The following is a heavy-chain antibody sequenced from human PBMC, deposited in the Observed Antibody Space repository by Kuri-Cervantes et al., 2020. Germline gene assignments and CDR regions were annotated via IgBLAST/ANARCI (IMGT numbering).Heavy chain of an antibody. CDR1: GFTFSSYW. Sequence: GESLKISCAASGFTFSSYWMFWVRQAPGKGLEWVASIQQHGSEQHYVDSVKGRFTISRDNAKNSLYLQMGSLRVEDTAAYYCARGQGGHFDYWGQGTLVTVSS. J-gene: IGHJ4*02. V-gene: IGHV3-7*01. CDR3: ARGQGGHFDY. D-gene: IGHD1-26*01. CDR2: IQQHGSEQ.